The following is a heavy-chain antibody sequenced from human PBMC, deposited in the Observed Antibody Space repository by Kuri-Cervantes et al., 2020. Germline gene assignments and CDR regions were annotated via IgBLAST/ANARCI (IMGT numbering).Heavy chain of an antibody. V-gene: IGHV1-46*01. CDR2: INPRGGST. D-gene: IGHD3-10*01. CDR1: GYTFTNYY. Sequence: ASVKVSCKASGYTFTNYYMHWVRQAPGQGLEWMGIINPRGGSTSNAQKFQGRVTMTRDTSTSTVYMELSSLRSEDTAVYYCARSSVVFVIGSPDYWGQGTLVTVSS. J-gene: IGHJ4*02. CDR3: ARSSVVFVIGSPDY.